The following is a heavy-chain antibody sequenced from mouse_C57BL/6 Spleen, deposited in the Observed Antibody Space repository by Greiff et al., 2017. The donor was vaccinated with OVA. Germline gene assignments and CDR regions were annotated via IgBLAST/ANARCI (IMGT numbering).Heavy chain of an antibody. CDR3: ARQGYYDGSSPMDY. D-gene: IGHD1-1*01. V-gene: IGHV1-64*01. Sequence: VQLQQPGAELVKPGASVKLSCKASGYTFTSYWMHWVKQRPGQGLEWIGLIHPNSGSTNYNEKFKSKATLTVDKSSSTAYMQLSSLTSEESAVDYGARQGYYDGSSPMDYWGQGTSVTVSS. J-gene: IGHJ4*01. CDR2: IHPNSGST. CDR1: GYTFTSYW.